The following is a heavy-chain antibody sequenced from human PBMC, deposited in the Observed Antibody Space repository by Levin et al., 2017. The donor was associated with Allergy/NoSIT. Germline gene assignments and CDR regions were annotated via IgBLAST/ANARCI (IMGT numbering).Heavy chain of an antibody. CDR3: AREDGSTFDF. CDR2: IYYSGST. CDR1: GGSISGGGYH. J-gene: IGHJ4*02. D-gene: IGHD2-2*03. V-gene: IGHV4-31*03. Sequence: SETLSLTCTVSGGSISGGGYHWTWIRQHPEKGLEWIGYIYYSGSTFYNPSLKSRLMISVDTSKNQFALNVSAVTAADTAVYYCAREDGSTFDFWGQGALVTVAS.